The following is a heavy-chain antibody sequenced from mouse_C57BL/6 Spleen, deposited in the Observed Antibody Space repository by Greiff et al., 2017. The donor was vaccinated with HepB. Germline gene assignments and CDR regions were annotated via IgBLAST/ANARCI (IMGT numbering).Heavy chain of an antibody. V-gene: IGHV5-4*01. CDR2: ISDGGSYT. D-gene: IGHD1-1*01. Sequence: DVMLVESGGGLVKPGGSLKLSCAASGFTFSSYAMSWVRQTPEKRLEWVATISDGGSYTYYPDNVKGRFTISRDIAKNNLYLQMSHLKSEDTAMYYCARDRYFYAMDYWGQGTSVTVSS. J-gene: IGHJ4*01. CDR1: GFTFSSYA. CDR3: ARDRYFYAMDY.